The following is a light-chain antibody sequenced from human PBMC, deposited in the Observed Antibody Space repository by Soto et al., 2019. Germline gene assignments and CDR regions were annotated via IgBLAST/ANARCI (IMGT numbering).Light chain of an antibody. Sequence: EIVLTQSPGTLSLSPGERATLSCRASQSVSSSYLAWYQQKPGQAPRLLIYGASSRATGIQDRFSGSGSGTDFTLTISRLEPEDFAVYYCQQYGSSPLITFGQGTLLEIK. CDR1: QSVSSSY. V-gene: IGKV3-20*01. CDR2: GAS. CDR3: QQYGSSPLIT. J-gene: IGKJ5*01.